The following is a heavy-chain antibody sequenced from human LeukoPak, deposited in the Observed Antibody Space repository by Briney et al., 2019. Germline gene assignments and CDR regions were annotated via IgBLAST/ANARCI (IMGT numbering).Heavy chain of an antibody. Sequence: ASVKVSCKASGGTFSSYAISWVRQAPGPGLEWMGGIIPIFGTANYAQKFQGRVTITADESTSTAYMELSSLRSEDTAVYYCAREKSYGDYRSNAFDIWGQGTMVTVSS. V-gene: IGHV1-69*13. CDR3: AREKSYGDYRSNAFDI. CDR1: GGTFSSYA. CDR2: IIPIFGTA. J-gene: IGHJ3*02. D-gene: IGHD4-17*01.